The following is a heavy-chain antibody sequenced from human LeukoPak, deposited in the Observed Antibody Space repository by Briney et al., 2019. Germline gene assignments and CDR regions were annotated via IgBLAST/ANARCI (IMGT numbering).Heavy chain of an antibody. CDR2: IRYDGSNK. CDR3: AKGYYGDLTNNWFDP. CDR1: GFTFSSYG. J-gene: IGHJ5*02. Sequence: PGGSLRLSCAASGFTFSSYGMHWVRQAPGKGLEWVAFIRYDGSNKYYADSVKGRFTISRDNSKNTLYLQMNSLRAEDTAVYYCAKGYYGDLTNNWFDPWGQGTLVTVSS. V-gene: IGHV3-30*02. D-gene: IGHD4-17*01.